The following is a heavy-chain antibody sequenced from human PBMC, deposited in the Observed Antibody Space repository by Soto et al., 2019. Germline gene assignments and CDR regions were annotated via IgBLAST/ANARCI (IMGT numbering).Heavy chain of an antibody. CDR1: GFTFSSYW. CDR3: AKDRLASGAAVRFDP. Sequence: GGSLRLSCAASGFTFSSYWMHWVRQAPGKGLVWVSRINSSGSNTSYADSVKGRFTISRDNAGNTLYMQMNSLRVEDTAMYYCAKDRLASGAAVRFDPWGQGALVTVSS. CDR2: INSSGSNT. D-gene: IGHD2-15*01. J-gene: IGHJ5*02. V-gene: IGHV3-74*01.